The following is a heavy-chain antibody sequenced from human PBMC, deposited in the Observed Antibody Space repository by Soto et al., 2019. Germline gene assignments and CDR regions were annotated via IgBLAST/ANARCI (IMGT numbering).Heavy chain of an antibody. J-gene: IGHJ5*02. D-gene: IGHD3-16*01. CDR1: GYTFTSYG. CDR3: ARVVLGGLWFDP. Sequence: ASVKVSSKASGYTFTSYGISGVRQAPGQGLEWMGWISAYNGNTNYAQKLQGRVTMTTDTSTSTAYMELRSLRSDDTAVYYCARVVLGGLWFDPWGHGTLVTVSS. V-gene: IGHV1-18*04. CDR2: ISAYNGNT.